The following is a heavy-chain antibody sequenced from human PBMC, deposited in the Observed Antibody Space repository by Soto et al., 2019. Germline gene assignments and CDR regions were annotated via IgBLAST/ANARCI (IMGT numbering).Heavy chain of an antibody. CDR3: ARESAYYGSGSYSPNFDY. CDR1: GGTFSSYT. Sequence: QVQLVQSGAEVKKPGSSVKVSCKASGGTFSSYTISWVRQAPGQGLEWMGRIIPILGIANYAQKFQGRVTITADKSTSTAYMELSSLRSEDTAVYYCARESAYYGSGSYSPNFDYWGQGTLVTVSS. J-gene: IGHJ4*02. CDR2: IIPILGIA. D-gene: IGHD3-10*01. V-gene: IGHV1-69*08.